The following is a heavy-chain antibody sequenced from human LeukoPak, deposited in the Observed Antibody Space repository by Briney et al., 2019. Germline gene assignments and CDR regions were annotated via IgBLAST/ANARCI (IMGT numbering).Heavy chain of an antibody. J-gene: IGHJ1*01. CDR2: IYYSGST. CDR1: GGSISSYY. Sequence: SETLSLTCTVSGGSISSYYWSWIRQPPGKGLEWIGYIYYSGSTNYNPSLKSRVTISVDTSKNQFSLKLSSVTAEDTAVYYCARVEDGYCSGGSCYSGYFQHWGQGTLVTVSS. CDR3: ARVEDGYCSGGSCYSGYFQH. D-gene: IGHD2-15*01. V-gene: IGHV4-59*01.